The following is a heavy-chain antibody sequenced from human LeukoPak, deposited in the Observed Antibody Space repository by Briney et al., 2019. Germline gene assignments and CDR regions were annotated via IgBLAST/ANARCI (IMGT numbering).Heavy chain of an antibody. V-gene: IGHV1-18*01. D-gene: IGHD2-21*02. J-gene: IGHJ1*01. CDR3: ARGKFRNVVTAIAEYFQH. Sequence: GASVKVSCKASGYTFTSYGISWVRQAPGQGLEWMGWISAYNGNTNYAQKLQGRVTMTTDTSTSTAYMELRSLRSDDTAVYYCARGKFRNVVTAIAEYFQHWGQGTLVTVSS. CDR1: GYTFTSYG. CDR2: ISAYNGNT.